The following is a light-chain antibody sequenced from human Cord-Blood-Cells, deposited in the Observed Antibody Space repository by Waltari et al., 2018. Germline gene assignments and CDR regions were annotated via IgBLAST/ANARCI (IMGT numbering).Light chain of an antibody. V-gene: IGKV4-1*01. Sequence: DIVMTQSPDSLAVSLGERATINCKSSPSVLYSSNNKNYLAWYQQKPGQPPKLLIYLASTRESVVPDRFSGSGAWTDFTLTIGSLQAEDVAVYYCQQYYSTPLTFGGGTKVESK. CDR3: QQYYSTPLT. J-gene: IGKJ4*01. CDR1: PSVLYSSNNKNY. CDR2: LAS.